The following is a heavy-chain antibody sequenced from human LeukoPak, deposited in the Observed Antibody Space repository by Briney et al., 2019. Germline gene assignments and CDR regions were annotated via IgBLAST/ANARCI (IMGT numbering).Heavy chain of an antibody. CDR1: GLPFSHYY. D-gene: IGHD3-10*01. Sequence: GGSLRLPRAASGLPFSHYYMSWIRQAPGKGLEWVSYISKSSSSTNYADSVKGRFSISRDNDKNSLYLQLDSLTVEDTAVYYCARVRSSGSPLDYWGQGTLVTVSS. CDR2: ISKSSSST. J-gene: IGHJ4*02. CDR3: ARVRSSGSPLDY. V-gene: IGHV3-11*05.